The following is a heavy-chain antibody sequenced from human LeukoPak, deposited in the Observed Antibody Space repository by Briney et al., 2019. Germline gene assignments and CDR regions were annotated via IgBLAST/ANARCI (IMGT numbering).Heavy chain of an antibody. CDR2: ISGDGGST. D-gene: IGHD1-7*01. J-gene: IGHJ4*02. V-gene: IGHV3-43*02. CDR1: GFTFDDYA. Sequence: PGGSLRLSCSASGFTFDDYAMHWVRQAPGKGLEWVSLISGDGGSTYYADSVKGRFTITRDNSKNSLYLQMNSLRTEDTALYYCAKDLDWNYDFDYWGQGTLVTVSS. CDR3: AKDLDWNYDFDY.